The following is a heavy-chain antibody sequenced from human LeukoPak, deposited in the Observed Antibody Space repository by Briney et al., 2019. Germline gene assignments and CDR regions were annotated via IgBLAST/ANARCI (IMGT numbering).Heavy chain of an antibody. J-gene: IGHJ4*02. V-gene: IGHV4-59*08. CDR2: IYYTGST. CDR1: GGSISSYY. Sequence: KPSETLSFTCTVSGGSISSYYWSWIRQPPGKGLEWIAFIYYTGSTHYNPSLKSRVTISVDTSKNQFSLKLSAVTAADTAVYYCARHHIQPLHYFDYWGQGTLVTVSS. CDR3: ARHHIQPLHYFDY. D-gene: IGHD2-2*01.